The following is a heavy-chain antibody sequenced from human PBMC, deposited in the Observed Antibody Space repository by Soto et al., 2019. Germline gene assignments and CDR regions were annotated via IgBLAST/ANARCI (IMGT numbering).Heavy chain of an antibody. CDR3: ARVVVTASYYYYAMDV. CDR2: IYYSGNT. CDR1: GGSISSGGYC. Sequence: TLSLTCTVSGGSISSGGYCWSWIRQHPGKGLEWIAYIYYSGNTFYNPSLQSRVTISVDTSKNQFSLKLSSVTAADTAVYYCARVVVTASYYYYAMDVWGQGTTVTVSS. V-gene: IGHV4-31*03. J-gene: IGHJ6*02. D-gene: IGHD2-15*01.